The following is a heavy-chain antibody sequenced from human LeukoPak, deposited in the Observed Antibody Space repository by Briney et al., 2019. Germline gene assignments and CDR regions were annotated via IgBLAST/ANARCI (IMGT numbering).Heavy chain of an antibody. CDR3: ARSADIVVVTATPDAFDI. CDR2: ISASSSTI. V-gene: IGHV3-48*04. CDR1: GFIFNSYS. D-gene: IGHD2-21*02. J-gene: IGHJ3*02. Sequence: GGSLRLSCATAGFIFNSYSMSWVRQAPGKGLEWVSYISASSSTIYYADSVKGRFTISRDNADTSVYLQMNSLRAEDTAVYYCARSADIVVVTATPDAFDIWGQGTMVTVSS.